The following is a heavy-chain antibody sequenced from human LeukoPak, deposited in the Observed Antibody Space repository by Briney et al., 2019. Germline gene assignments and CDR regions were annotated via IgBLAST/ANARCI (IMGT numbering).Heavy chain of an antibody. J-gene: IGHJ4*02. D-gene: IGHD4-17*01. Sequence: PSETLSLTCAVSGYSISSGYYWGWIRKPPGKGLEWIGSIYHSGNTYFNPSLKSRVTISVDTSKNKFSLKLSSVTAADTAVYYCARLSTVTKEYYFDYWGQGTLVTVSS. V-gene: IGHV4-38-2*01. CDR1: GYSISSGYY. CDR3: ARLSTVTKEYYFDY. CDR2: IYHSGNT.